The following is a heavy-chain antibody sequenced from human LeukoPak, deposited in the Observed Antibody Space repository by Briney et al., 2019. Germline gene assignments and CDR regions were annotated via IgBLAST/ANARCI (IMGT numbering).Heavy chain of an antibody. V-gene: IGHV1-2*02. D-gene: IGHD3-22*01. J-gene: IGHJ6*04. CDR2: INLNRGGT. CDR3: ARGRITMIVVDPMDV. Sequence: ASVKVSCKASGYTFTGYYMHWGRHAPGQGLEWMGWINLNRGGTNYAQKFQGRVTMTRDTSISTAYMELSRLRSDDTAVYYCARGRITMIVVDPMDVWGKGTTVTVSS. CDR1: GYTFTGYY.